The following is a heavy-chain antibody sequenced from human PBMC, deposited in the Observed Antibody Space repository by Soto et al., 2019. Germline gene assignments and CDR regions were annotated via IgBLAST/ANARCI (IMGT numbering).Heavy chain of an antibody. CDR2: MNPNSGNT. CDR1: GYTFTSYD. D-gene: IGHD4-17*01. V-gene: IGHV1-8*01. Sequence: ASVKVSCKASGYTFTSYDINWVRQATGQGLEWMGWMNPNSGNTGYAQKFQGRVTMTRNTSISTAYMELSSLRSEDTAVYYCATSPTVTLPNYWYFDLWGRGTLVTVSS. J-gene: IGHJ2*01. CDR3: ATSPTVTLPNYWYFDL.